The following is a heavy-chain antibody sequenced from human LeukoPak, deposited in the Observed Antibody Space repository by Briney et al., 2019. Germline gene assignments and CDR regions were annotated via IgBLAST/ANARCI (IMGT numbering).Heavy chain of an antibody. D-gene: IGHD3-16*01. CDR1: GGSIRSSGYY. J-gene: IGHJ5*02. CDR2: IYYSGNT. CDR3: ARHRVYDWNYPIWFDP. V-gene: IGHV4-39*01. Sequence: SETLSLTCTVSGGSIRSSGYYWAWIRQPPGRGLESIANIYYSGNTYYNPSLKSRVTISVDTSKNQLSLKLTSVTAADTAVYYCARHRVYDWNYPIWFDPWGQGTLVTVSS.